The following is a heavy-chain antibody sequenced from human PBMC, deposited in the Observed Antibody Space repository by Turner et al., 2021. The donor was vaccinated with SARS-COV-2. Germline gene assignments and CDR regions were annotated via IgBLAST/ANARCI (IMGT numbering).Heavy chain of an antibody. CDR3: ARRRFMSGYSFDY. CDR2: VSYSGST. J-gene: IGHJ4*02. V-gene: IGHV4-39*01. D-gene: IGHD3-3*01. CDR1: GGSISSSSYY. Sequence: QLQLQESGPGLVKSSETLSLTCNVSGGSISSSSYYWGWIRQPPGEGLEWIGSVSYSGSTYYNPSLKSRVTISVDTSKNQFSLKLSSVTAADTAVYYCARRRFMSGYSFDYWGQGTLVTVSS.